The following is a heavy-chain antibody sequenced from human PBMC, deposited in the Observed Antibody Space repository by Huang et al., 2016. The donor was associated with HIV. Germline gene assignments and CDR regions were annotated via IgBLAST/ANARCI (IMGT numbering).Heavy chain of an antibody. D-gene: IGHD3-3*01. CDR1: GASFTGNY. V-gene: IGHV4-34*01. Sequence: QVHLQQWGAGLLKPSETLTLTCAVSGASFTGNYWTWIRQTPGKGLEWIGESNDSGATIYNPSLESRVTISVDRYKKQVSLRLSSMTAADTAVYYCARQWVLLDYLMGMDVWGQGTTVSVSS. CDR2: SNDSGAT. CDR3: ARQWVLLDYLMGMDV. J-gene: IGHJ6*02.